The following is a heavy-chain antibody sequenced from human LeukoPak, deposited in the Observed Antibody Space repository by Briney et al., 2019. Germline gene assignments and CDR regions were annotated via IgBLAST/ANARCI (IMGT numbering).Heavy chain of an antibody. CDR1: GFTFNSYA. Sequence: GGSLRLSCAASGFTFNSYAMYWGCQGPGQGQGRVSGIFGSGGSAHYADSVKGRFTIFRDNSKNTVYLQMNSLRAEDTAVYYCAKTTTGYSSGRYPGWPVDYWGQGTLVTVSS. D-gene: IGHD6-19*01. CDR3: AKTTTGYSSGRYPGWPVDY. CDR2: IFGSGGSA. V-gene: IGHV3-23*01. J-gene: IGHJ4*02.